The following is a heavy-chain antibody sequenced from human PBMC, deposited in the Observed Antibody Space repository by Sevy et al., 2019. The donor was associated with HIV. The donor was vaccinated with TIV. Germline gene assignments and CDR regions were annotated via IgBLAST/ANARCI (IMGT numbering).Heavy chain of an antibody. Sequence: GGSLRLSCAVSGFTFSDFWMSWVRRAPGKGLEWVGNIKLDGTEKYYVDSVNGRFTISRDNAKNSLYLQMNSLRAEDTAVYYCTRDVRALDIWGQGTMVTVSS. J-gene: IGHJ3*02. V-gene: IGHV3-7*01. CDR3: TRDVRALDI. CDR1: GFTFSDFW. CDR2: IKLDGTEK.